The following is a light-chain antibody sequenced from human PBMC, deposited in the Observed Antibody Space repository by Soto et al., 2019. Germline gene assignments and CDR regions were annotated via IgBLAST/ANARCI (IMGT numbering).Light chain of an antibody. CDR2: SYD. CDR1: SSNLGDNT. Sequence: QSVLTQPPSASGTPGQRVTISCSTSSSNLGDNTVNWYQHVPGTAPKLLIHSYDQRPSGVPDRFSGSKSGTSASLAISGLQSEDEADYYCAAWDASLDGYVFGTGTRSPS. V-gene: IGLV1-44*01. CDR3: AAWDASLDGYV. J-gene: IGLJ1*01.